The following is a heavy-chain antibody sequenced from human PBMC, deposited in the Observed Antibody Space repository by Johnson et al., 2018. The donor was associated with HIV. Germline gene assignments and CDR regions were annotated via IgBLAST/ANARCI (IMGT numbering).Heavy chain of an antibody. J-gene: IGHJ3*02. D-gene: IGHD3-3*01. CDR3: AKGYYDSSFGLDM. CDR1: GFTFSSYG. V-gene: IGHV3-30*02. Sequence: QVQLVESGGGLVQPGGSLRLSCAASGFTFSSYGMHWVRQAPGKGLEWVAFIRYDGSNKYYADSVKGRFTISRDNSKNTLYLHMNNLTAEDTAVYHCAKGYYDSSFGLDMWGQGTLVIVAS. CDR2: IRYDGSNK.